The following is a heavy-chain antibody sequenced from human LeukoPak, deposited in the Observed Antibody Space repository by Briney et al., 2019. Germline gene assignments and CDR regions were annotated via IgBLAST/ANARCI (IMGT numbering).Heavy chain of an antibody. CDR1: GGSIGSGSYY. D-gene: IGHD6-13*01. J-gene: IGHJ4*02. CDR2: IYTSGST. V-gene: IGHV4-61*02. Sequence: SETLSLTCTVSGGSIGSGSYYWSWIRQPAGKGLEWIGRIYTSGSTNYNPSLKSRVTISVDTSKNQFSLKLSSVTAADTAVYYCAAAAAGTDEFDYWGQGTLVTVSS. CDR3: AAAAAGTDEFDY.